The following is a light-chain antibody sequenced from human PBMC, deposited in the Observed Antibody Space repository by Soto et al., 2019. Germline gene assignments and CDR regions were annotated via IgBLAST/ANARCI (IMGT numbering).Light chain of an antibody. CDR2: GAS. CDR3: QHYGSSPWT. CDR1: QSVSLS. Sequence: EIVLTQSPATLSVSLGHSATLSCRASQSVSLSLAWYQMRPGQPPRLLIYGASTRATDIPARFSGSGSGTDFTLTISSLEPEDFAVYFCQHYGSSPWTFGQGTKVDIK. J-gene: IGKJ1*01. V-gene: IGKV3-15*01.